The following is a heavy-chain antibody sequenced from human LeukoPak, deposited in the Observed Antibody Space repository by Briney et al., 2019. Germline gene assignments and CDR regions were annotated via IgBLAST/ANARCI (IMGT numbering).Heavy chain of an antibody. D-gene: IGHD6-13*01. CDR2: ISAYNGNT. J-gene: IGHJ3*02. Sequence: ASVKVSCKTAGYTCTNYGMSWVRQAPGLWLEWMGWISAYNGNTNYAQKIQGRVTMTTDTSTSTAYMELRSLRFDDTAVYYCARDQSVRLLQTSSTYFKHVFAIWGQGSMVTVSS. V-gene: IGHV1-18*01. CDR1: GYTCTNYG. CDR3: ARDQSVRLLQTSSTYFKHVFAI.